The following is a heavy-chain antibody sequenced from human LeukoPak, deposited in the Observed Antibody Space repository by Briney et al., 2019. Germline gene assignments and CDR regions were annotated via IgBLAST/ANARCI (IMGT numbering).Heavy chain of an antibody. CDR2: IYYSGST. J-gene: IGHJ6*02. CDR3: AYGMDV. V-gene: IGHV4-59*01. CDR1: GGSISSYY. Sequence: PSETLSLTCTVSGGSISSYYWSWIRQPPGKGLEWIGYIYYSGSTNYNPSLKSRVTISVDTSKNQFSRKLSSVTAADTAVYYCAYGMDVWGQGTTVTVSS.